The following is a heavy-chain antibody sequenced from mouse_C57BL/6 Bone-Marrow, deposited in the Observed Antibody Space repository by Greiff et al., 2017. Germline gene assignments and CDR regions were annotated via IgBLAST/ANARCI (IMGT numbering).Heavy chain of an antibody. CDR3: AREGAFFYAMDY. CDR1: GYTFTNYW. V-gene: IGHV1-63*01. Sequence: VQLQQSGAELVRPGTSVKMSCKASGYTFTNYWIGWAKQRPGHGLEWIGDIYPGGGYTNYNEKFKGKATLTADNSSSTAYMQFSSLTSEDSAIYYCAREGAFFYAMDYWGQGTSVTVSS. CDR2: IYPGGGYT. J-gene: IGHJ4*01. D-gene: IGHD3-1*01.